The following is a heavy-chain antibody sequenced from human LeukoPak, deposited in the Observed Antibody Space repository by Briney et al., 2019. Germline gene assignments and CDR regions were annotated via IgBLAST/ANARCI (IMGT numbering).Heavy chain of an antibody. CDR1: GGSINRSYY. D-gene: IGHD3-22*01. J-gene: IGHJ4*02. CDR3: SRHAYYHDSSTYYYFFDY. CDR2: ISYSGTT. Sequence: HPSETLSLTCTVSGGSINRSYYWGWIRQPPGKGLEWIGSISYSGTTYYSPFLNSRVTLSVDTSRNQFSLKLSSVTAADTAVYFCSRHAYYHDSSTYYYFFDYWGQGTLATVSS. V-gene: IGHV4-39*01.